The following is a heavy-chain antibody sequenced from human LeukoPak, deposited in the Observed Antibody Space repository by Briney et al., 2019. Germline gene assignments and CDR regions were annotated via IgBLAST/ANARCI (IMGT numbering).Heavy chain of an antibody. CDR3: AKDPSGYNSPGGFDY. Sequence: GRSLRLSCAASGFTFDDYAMHWVRQAPGKGLEWVSGISWNSGSIGYADSVKGRFTISRDNAKNSLYLQMNSLRAEDTALYYCAKDPSGYNSPGGFDYWGQGTLVTVSP. V-gene: IGHV3-9*01. J-gene: IGHJ4*02. D-gene: IGHD5-24*01. CDR2: ISWNSGSI. CDR1: GFTFDDYA.